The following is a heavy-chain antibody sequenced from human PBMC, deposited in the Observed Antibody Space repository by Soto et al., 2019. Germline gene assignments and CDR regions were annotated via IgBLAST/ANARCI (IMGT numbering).Heavy chain of an antibody. Sequence: QVQLVQSGAEVKKPGASVKVSCKASGYTFTSYGISWVRQAPGQGLEWMGWISAYNGNTNYAQKLQGRVTMTTDTSTSTAYMELRSRRSDDTAVYYCAGGRWPPGLGARANYGIDVWGQGTPVTVSS. CDR2: ISAYNGNT. CDR1: GYTFTSYG. CDR3: AGGRWPPGLGARANYGIDV. J-gene: IGHJ6*02. D-gene: IGHD3-16*01. V-gene: IGHV1-18*04.